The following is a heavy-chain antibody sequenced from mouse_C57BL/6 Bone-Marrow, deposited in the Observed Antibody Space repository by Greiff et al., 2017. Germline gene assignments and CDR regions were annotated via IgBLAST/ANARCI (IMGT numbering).Heavy chain of an antibody. CDR2: IHPNSGST. CDR1: GYTFTSYW. J-gene: IGHJ2*01. Sequence: QVQLQQPGAELVKPGASVKLSCKASGYTFTSYWLHWVKQRPGQGLEWIGMIHPNSGSTNYNEKFKSKATLTVDKSSSTAYMQLSSLTSEDSAVYYCARPTAQAHWYYFDYWGQGTTLTVSS. CDR3: ARPTAQAHWYYFDY. D-gene: IGHD3-2*02. V-gene: IGHV1-64*01.